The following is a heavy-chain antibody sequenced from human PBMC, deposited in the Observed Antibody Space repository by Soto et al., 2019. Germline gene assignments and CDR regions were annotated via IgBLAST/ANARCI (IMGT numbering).Heavy chain of an antibody. V-gene: IGHV1-69*02. Sequence: SLKVSCKASGGTFSSYTSSWVRQAPGQGLEWMGRIIPILGIANYAQKFQGRVTITADKSTSTAYMELSSLRSEDTAVYYCAGGYCSCGSCYPNVWYFDLWGRGTLVTVSS. CDR3: AGGYCSCGSCYPNVWYFDL. J-gene: IGHJ2*01. CDR1: GGTFSSYT. D-gene: IGHD2-15*01. CDR2: IIPILGIA.